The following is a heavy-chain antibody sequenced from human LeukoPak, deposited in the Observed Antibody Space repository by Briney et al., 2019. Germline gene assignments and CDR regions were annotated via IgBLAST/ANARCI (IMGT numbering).Heavy chain of an antibody. CDR3: AGVSYYQYMDL. CDR1: GGSISSYY. J-gene: IGHJ6*03. CDR2: IYYSGST. Sequence: SETLSLTCTVSGGSISSYYWSWIRQPPGKGLEWIGYIYYSGSTNYNPSLKSRVTISVDTSKNQFSLKLSSVTAADTAVYYCAGVSYYQYMDLGGKDTAVTISS. V-gene: IGHV4-59*01.